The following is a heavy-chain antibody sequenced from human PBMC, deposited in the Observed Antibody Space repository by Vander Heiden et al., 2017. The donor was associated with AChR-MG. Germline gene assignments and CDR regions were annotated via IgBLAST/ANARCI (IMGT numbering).Heavy chain of an antibody. Sequence: EVQLVESGGGLVQSGGSLRLSCTTSGFDFSNFWMHWVRQAPGKGLVWVSRISPDGRSTKDADSVMGRITISRDNAKNTIYLQMNSLTAEDTAIYYCQKQYDYWGQGALVTVSS. CDR3: QKQYDY. CDR1: GFDFSNFW. CDR2: ISPDGRST. V-gene: IGHV3-74*03. J-gene: IGHJ4*02.